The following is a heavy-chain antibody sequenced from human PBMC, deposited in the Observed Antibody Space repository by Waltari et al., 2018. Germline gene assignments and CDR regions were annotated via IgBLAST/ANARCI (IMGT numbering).Heavy chain of an antibody. CDR1: GFSLSTSGVG. V-gene: IGHV2-5*02. Sequence: QLTLKESGPTLVKPTQTLTLTCTFSGFSLSTSGVGVGWIRQPPGKALDRLALIYWDDDKSYSPSLKSRITITKDTSKNQVVLTMTNMDPVDTATYYCALNGGLRYFDWLLPDAFDIWGQGTMVTVSS. CDR3: ALNGGLRYFDWLLPDAFDI. CDR2: IYWDDDK. J-gene: IGHJ3*02. D-gene: IGHD3-9*01.